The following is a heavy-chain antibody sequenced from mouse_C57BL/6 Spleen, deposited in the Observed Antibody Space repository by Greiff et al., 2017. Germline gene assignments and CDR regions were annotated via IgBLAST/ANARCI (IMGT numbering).Heavy chain of an antibody. V-gene: IGHV5-6*01. CDR1: GFTFSSYG. Sequence: EVQRVESGGDLVKPGGSLKLSCAASGFTFSSYGMSWVRQTPDKRLEWVATISSGGSYTYYPDSVQGRFTISRDTSKNTLYLQMSSLMSEDTAMYYSASEGSTVVASDWYFGVWGTGTTVTVSS. D-gene: IGHD1-1*01. CDR3: ASEGSTVVASDWYFGV. J-gene: IGHJ1*03. CDR2: ISSGGSYT.